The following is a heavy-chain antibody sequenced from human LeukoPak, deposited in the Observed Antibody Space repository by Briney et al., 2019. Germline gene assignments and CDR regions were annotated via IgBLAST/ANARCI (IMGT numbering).Heavy chain of an antibody. J-gene: IGHJ6*02. CDR2: IWYDGSNK. D-gene: IGHD2-2*01. V-gene: IGHV3-30*02. CDR3: AKDTRWGSSFGYYYGMDV. CDR1: GFTFSSYG. Sequence: PGGSLRLSCAASGFTFSSYGMHWVRQAPGKGLEWVAVIWYDGSNKYYADSVKGRFTISRDNSKNTLYLQMNSLRAEDTAVYYCAKDTRWGSSFGYYYGMDVWGQGTTVTVSS.